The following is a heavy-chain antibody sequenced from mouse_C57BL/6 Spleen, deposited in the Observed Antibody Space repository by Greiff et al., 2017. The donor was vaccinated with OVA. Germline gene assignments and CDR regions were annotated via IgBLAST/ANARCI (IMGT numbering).Heavy chain of an antibody. J-gene: IGHJ2*01. V-gene: IGHV1-76*01. CDR2: IYPGSGNT. D-gene: IGHD4-1*01. Sequence: QVQLQESGAELVRPGASVKLSCKASGYTFTDYYINWVKQRPGQGLEWIARIYPGSGNTYYNEKFKGKATLTAEKSSSTAYMQLSSLTSEDSAVYVCARHELGLFDYWGQGTTLTVSS. CDR1: GYTFTDYY. CDR3: ARHELGLFDY.